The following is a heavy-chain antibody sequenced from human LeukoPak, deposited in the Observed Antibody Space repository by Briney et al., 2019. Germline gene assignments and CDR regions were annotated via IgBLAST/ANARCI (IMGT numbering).Heavy chain of an antibody. CDR3: ATHVVVVAATGYNWFDP. V-gene: IGHV4-34*01. CDR1: GGSSSGYY. J-gene: IGHJ5*02. D-gene: IGHD2-15*01. Sequence: SETLSLTCAVYGGSSSGYYWSWIRQPPGKGLEWIGEINHSGSTNYNPSLKSRVTISVDTSKNQFSLKLSSVTAADTAVYYCATHVVVVAATGYNWFDPWGQGTLVTVSS. CDR2: INHSGST.